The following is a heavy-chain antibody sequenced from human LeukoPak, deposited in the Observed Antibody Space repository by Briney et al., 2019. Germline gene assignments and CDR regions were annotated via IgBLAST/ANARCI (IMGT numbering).Heavy chain of an antibody. D-gene: IGHD6-13*01. CDR2: ISYDGSNK. CDR3: ARARIAAALGNWFDP. V-gene: IGHV3-30-3*01. Sequence: GGSLRLSCAASGFTFSSYAMHLVRQAPGKGLEWVAVISYDGSNKYYADSVKGRFTISGDNSKNTLYLQMNSLRAEDTAVYYCARARIAAALGNWFDPWGQGTLVTVSS. CDR1: GFTFSSYA. J-gene: IGHJ5*02.